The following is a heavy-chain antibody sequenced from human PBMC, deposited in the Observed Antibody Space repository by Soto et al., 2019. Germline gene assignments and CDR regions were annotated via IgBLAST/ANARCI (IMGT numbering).Heavy chain of an antibody. CDR3: ARDLRCSSTNCYIKRGFFYYYYGMDV. J-gene: IGHJ6*02. Sequence: GGSLRLSCAASGFTFSSYSMDWVRQAPGKGLEWVSSISSSSSYIYYADSVKGRFTISRDNAKNSLYLQMNSLRAEDTAVYYCARDLRCSSTNCYIKRGFFYYYYGMDVWGQGTTVTVSS. CDR2: ISSSSSYI. CDR1: GFTFSSYS. D-gene: IGHD2-2*01. V-gene: IGHV3-21*01.